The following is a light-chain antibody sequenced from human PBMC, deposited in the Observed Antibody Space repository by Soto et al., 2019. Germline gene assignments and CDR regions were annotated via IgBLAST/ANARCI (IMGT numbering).Light chain of an antibody. CDR1: QSVSSNY. CDR2: GAS. V-gene: IGKV3-20*01. CDR3: QQYGRSPPFA. Sequence: EIVLTQSPGTLSLSPGERATLSCRASQSVSSNYIAWYQQNPGQAPRLLIYGASTRATGIQDRFSGSGSRTDFTLTISRLEPEDFAVYFCQQYGRSPPFAFGQGTKVEIK. J-gene: IGKJ2*01.